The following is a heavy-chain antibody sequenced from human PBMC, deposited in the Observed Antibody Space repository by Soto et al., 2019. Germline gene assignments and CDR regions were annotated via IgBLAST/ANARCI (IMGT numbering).Heavy chain of an antibody. Sequence: SVKVSCKASGYTLTGYYVSLARQAPGQGLEWSGWINPDNGVPNYAEKFQGRITLSRDTSNNTAYMELSRLTSDDTAMYYCARTDYLYSTLTYYFDYWGQGTLVTVSS. J-gene: IGHJ4*02. D-gene: IGHD3-16*01. V-gene: IGHV1-2*02. CDR2: INPDNGVP. CDR3: ARTDYLYSTLTYYFDY. CDR1: GYTLTGYY.